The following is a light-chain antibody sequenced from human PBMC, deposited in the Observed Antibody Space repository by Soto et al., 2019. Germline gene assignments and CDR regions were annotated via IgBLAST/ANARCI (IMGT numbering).Light chain of an antibody. CDR1: QSISTS. CDR3: QQGYTAPPT. V-gene: IGKV1-39*01. Sequence: DIQMTQSPSSLSTSVGDRVTITCRASQSISTSLNWYQQKPGKAPTLLISAVSSLQIGVPSRFSGSGSGTEFTLTIASLQPEDFAIYYCQQGYTAPPTFGQGTRVEIK. CDR2: AVS. J-gene: IGKJ1*01.